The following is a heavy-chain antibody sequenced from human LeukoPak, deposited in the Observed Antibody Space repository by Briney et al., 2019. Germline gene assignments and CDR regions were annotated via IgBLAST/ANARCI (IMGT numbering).Heavy chain of an antibody. D-gene: IGHD5-24*01. CDR1: GFTFSSNW. V-gene: IGHV3-7*01. J-gene: IGHJ4*02. Sequence: GGSLRLSCATSGFTFSSNWMSWVRHVPGRGLDWVANIKPDGSAEYYAASVKGRFTISRDNAKDSLFLQMNSLRAEDTAVYYCARGEQDMATMSIDYWGQGTLVTYSS. CDR2: IKPDGSAE. CDR3: ARGEQDMATMSIDY.